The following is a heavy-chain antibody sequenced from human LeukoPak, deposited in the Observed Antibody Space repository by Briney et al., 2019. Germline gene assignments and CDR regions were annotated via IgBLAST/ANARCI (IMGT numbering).Heavy chain of an antibody. Sequence: GGSLRLSCAASGFTFSSYSMNWVRQAPGKGLEWVSSISSSSSYIYYADSVKGRFTISRDNAKNSLYLQMNSLRAEDTAVYYCARDLNDSWDIVVVPAAQSDAFDIWGQGTMVTVSS. V-gene: IGHV3-21*01. CDR2: ISSSSSYI. CDR1: GFTFSSYS. CDR3: ARDLNDSWDIVVVPAAQSDAFDI. J-gene: IGHJ3*02. D-gene: IGHD2-2*01.